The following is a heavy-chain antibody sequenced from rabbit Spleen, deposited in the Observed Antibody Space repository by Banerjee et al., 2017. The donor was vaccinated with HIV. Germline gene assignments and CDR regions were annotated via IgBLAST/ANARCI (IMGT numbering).Heavy chain of an antibody. J-gene: IGHJ4*01. V-gene: IGHV1S43*01. Sequence: QSLEESGGGLVQPEGSLALTCKASGFSFSSSDYICWVRQAPGKGLEWIGYIDPIFGGTYYASWVNGRFTISRHNAQNTLFLQLNSLTVADTATYFCVRNSGWGVSYFTLWGPGTLVTVS. D-gene: IGHD4-1*01. CDR1: GFSFSSSDY. CDR2: IDPIFGGT. CDR3: VRNSGWGVSYFTL.